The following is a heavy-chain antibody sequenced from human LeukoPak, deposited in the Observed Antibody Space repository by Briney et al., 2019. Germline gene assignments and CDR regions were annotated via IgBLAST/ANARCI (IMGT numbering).Heavy chain of an antibody. CDR3: ARGRYYDSSGYPAAYYFDY. CDR2: ISSSGSTI. J-gene: IGHJ4*02. CDR1: GFTFSDYY. V-gene: IGHV3-11*01. Sequence: PGGSLRLSCAASGFTFSDYYMSWIRQAPGKGLEWVSYISSSGSTIYYADSVKGRFTISRDNAKNSLYLQMNSLRAEDTAVYYCARGRYYDSSGYPAAYYFDYWGQGTLVTVSS. D-gene: IGHD3-22*01.